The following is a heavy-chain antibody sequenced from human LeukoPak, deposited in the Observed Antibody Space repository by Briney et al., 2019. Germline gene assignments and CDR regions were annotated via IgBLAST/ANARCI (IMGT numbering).Heavy chain of an antibody. Sequence: PSETLSLTCTVSGGSISSSSYYWGWIRQPPGKGLEWIGSIYYSGSTNYNPSLKSRVTVSMDKSKNQFSLTLNSVTAADTAVYYCATRQQLVPRWGQGTLVTVSS. V-gene: IGHV4-39*07. J-gene: IGHJ4*02. CDR2: IYYSGST. CDR3: ATRQQLVPR. D-gene: IGHD6-13*01. CDR1: GGSISSSSYY.